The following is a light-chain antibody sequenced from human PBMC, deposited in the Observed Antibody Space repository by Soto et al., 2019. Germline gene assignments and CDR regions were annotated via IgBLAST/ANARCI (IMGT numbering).Light chain of an antibody. V-gene: IGKV1-17*01. J-gene: IGKJ3*01. CDR1: QGVRNA. CDR2: EIS. Sequence: DIQMTQSPSSLSASAGDRVTITCRASQGVRNALDWYQQKPGKAPQRLIYEISTLQSGVPSRFSGSGSRTEFTLTISSLQPEDFATYYCLQHNSYPFTFGPGTKVDIK. CDR3: LQHNSYPFT.